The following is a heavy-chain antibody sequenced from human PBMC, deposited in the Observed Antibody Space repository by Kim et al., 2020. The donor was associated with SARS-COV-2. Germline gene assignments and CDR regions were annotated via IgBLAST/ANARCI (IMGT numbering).Heavy chain of an antibody. J-gene: IGHJ6*02. V-gene: IGHV2-70*01. CDR1: GFSLSTSGMC. CDR2: IDWDDDK. CDR3: ARIRYYYDSSGYPRFPYYGMDV. Sequence: SGPTLVNPTQTLTLTRTFSGFSLSTSGMCVSWIRQSPGKALEWLALIDWDDDKYYSTSLKTRLTISKDTSKNQVVLTMTNMDPVDTATYYCARIRYYYDSSGYPRFPYYGMDVWGQGTTVTVSS. D-gene: IGHD3-22*01.